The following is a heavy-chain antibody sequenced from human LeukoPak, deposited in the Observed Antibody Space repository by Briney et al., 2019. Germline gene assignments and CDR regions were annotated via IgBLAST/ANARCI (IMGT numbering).Heavy chain of an antibody. CDR1: GGSFSGYY. D-gene: IGHD3-22*01. Sequence: LSETLSLTCAVYGGSFSGYYWSWIRQPPGKGLEWIGEINHSGSTNYNPSLKSRVTISVDTSKNQFPLKLSSVTAADTAVYYCASVYDSSGYYPFWGQGTLVTVSS. CDR2: INHSGST. J-gene: IGHJ4*02. CDR3: ASVYDSSGYYPF. V-gene: IGHV4-34*01.